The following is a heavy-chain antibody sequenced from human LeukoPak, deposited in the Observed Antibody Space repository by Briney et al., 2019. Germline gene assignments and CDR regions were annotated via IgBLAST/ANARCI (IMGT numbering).Heavy chain of an antibody. V-gene: IGHV3-7*01. J-gene: IGHJ4*02. CDR3: AKSHLPNAYSGTYYCDY. D-gene: IGHD1-26*01. CDR2: IKPDGSLQ. Sequence: GGSLRLSCTASGFIFSSFWMAWVRQAPGKGLEWVANIKPDGSLQFYGDSVKGRFTISRDNSKNTLYPQMNSLRTEDTAVYYCAKSHLPNAYSGTYYCDYWGQGTLVTVSS. CDR1: GFIFSSFW.